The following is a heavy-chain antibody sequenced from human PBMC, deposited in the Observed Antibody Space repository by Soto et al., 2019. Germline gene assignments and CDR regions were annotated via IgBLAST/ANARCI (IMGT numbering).Heavy chain of an antibody. CDR3: ASEPSGRGYFQH. D-gene: IGHD3-10*01. CDR1: GGTFSSYA. Sequence: QVQLVQSGAEVKKPGSSVKVSCKASGGTFSSYAISWVRQAPGQGLEWMGGVIPIFGKANYAQKFQGRVTITAGESTSTAYRELSSLRSEDTAVYYCASEPSGRGYFQHWGQGTLVTVSS. CDR2: VIPIFGKA. J-gene: IGHJ1*01. V-gene: IGHV1-69*12.